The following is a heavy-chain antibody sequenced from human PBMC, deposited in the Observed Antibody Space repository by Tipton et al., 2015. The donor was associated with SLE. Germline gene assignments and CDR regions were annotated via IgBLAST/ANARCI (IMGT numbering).Heavy chain of an antibody. CDR1: GGTFSSYA. CDR3: ARLGFRGYFDY. V-gene: IGHV1-18*01. Sequence: QVQLVQSGAEVKKPGSSVKGSCKASGGTFSSYAISWVRQAPGQGLEWMGWISAYNGNTNYAQKLQGRVTMATDTSTSTAYMELRSLRSDDTAVDYCARLGFRGYFDYWGQGTLVTVSS. CDR2: ISAYNGNT. D-gene: IGHD3-10*01. J-gene: IGHJ4*02.